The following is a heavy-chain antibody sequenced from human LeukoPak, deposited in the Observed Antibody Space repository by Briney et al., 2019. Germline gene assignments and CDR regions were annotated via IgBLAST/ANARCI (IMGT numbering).Heavy chain of an antibody. CDR2: ISSNGGST. Sequence: PGGTLRLSCSASGFTFSSYAMHWVRQAPGKGLEYVSAISSNGGSTYYADSVKGSFTISRDNSKNTLYLQMSSLRAEDTDVYYCVKGEYDILTGYYTLGYWGQGTLVTVSS. V-gene: IGHV3-64D*06. D-gene: IGHD3-9*01. J-gene: IGHJ4*02. CDR1: GFTFSSYA. CDR3: VKGEYDILTGYYTLGY.